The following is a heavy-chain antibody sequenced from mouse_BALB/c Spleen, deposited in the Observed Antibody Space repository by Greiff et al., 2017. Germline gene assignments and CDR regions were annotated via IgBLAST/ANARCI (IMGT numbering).Heavy chain of an antibody. CDR1: GYTFTSYT. Sequence: VKLQQSGAELARPGASVKMSCKASGYTFTSYTMHWVKQRPGQGLEWIGYINPSSGYTNYNQKFKDKATLTADKSSSTAYMQLSSLTSEDSAVYYCARSEGHYYGSSYWYFDVWGAGTTVTVSS. D-gene: IGHD1-1*01. J-gene: IGHJ1*01. V-gene: IGHV1-4*01. CDR3: ARSEGHYYGSSYWYFDV. CDR2: INPSSGYT.